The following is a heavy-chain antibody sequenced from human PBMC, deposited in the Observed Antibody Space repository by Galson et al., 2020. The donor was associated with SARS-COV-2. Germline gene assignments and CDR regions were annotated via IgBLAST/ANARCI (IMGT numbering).Heavy chain of an antibody. CDR1: GYRFTSYY. CDR3: VKSYTGGWPPGVIDF. CDR2: VSAYNGVT. V-gene: IGHV1-18*01. D-gene: IGHD6-19*01. J-gene: IGHJ3*01. Sequence: ASVKVSCKASGYRFTSYYVNWVRQAPGQGLEWMGWVSAYNGVTNYAQNFQGRVTMATDRSTTTSYMELKSLTSADTAVYYCVKSYTGGWPPGVIDFWGQGTMVTVSS.